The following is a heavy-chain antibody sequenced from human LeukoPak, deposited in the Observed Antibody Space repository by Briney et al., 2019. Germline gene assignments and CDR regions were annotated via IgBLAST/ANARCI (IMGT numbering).Heavy chain of an antibody. Sequence: SETLSLTCTVSGGSISSSYSYWGWIRQPPGKGLEWIGEINHSGSTNYNPSLKSRVTISVDTSKNQFSLKLSSVTAADTAVYYCARGQGYSYGYEWFDPWGQGTLVTVSS. D-gene: IGHD5-18*01. CDR1: GGSISSSYSY. CDR3: ARGQGYSYGYEWFDP. CDR2: INHSGST. V-gene: IGHV4-39*07. J-gene: IGHJ5*02.